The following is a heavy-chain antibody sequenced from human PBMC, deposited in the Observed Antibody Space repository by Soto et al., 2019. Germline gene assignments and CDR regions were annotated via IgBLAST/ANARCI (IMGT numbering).Heavy chain of an antibody. D-gene: IGHD1-1*01. CDR2: IYYSGST. V-gene: IGHV4-61*01. J-gene: IGHJ4*02. CDR3: ARARDGNNVFDY. Sequence: SETLSLTCTVSGGSVSSGSYYWSWIRQPPGKGLEWIGYIYYSGSTNYNPSLKSRVTISVDTSKNQFSLKLSSVTAADTAVYYCARARDGNNVFDYWGQGTLVTV. CDR1: GGSVSSGSYY.